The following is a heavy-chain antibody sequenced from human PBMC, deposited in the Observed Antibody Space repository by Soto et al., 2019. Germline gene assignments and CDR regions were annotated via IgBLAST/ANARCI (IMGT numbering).Heavy chain of an antibody. D-gene: IGHD2-2*01. CDR3: ARGRGGWFINQLLNAFDI. J-gene: IGHJ3*02. CDR1: GGSISSYY. V-gene: IGHV4-59*01. CDR2: IYYSGST. Sequence: QVQLQESGPGLVKASETLSLTCTVSGGSISSYYWSWIRQPPGKGLEWIGYIYYSGSTNYNPSLKSRVTISVDTSKNQFSLKLSSVTAADTAVYYCARGRGGWFINQLLNAFDIWGQGTMVTVSS.